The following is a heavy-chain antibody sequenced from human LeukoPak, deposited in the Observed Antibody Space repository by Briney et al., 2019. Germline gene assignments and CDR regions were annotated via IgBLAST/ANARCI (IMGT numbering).Heavy chain of an antibody. CDR3: ATYRQVLLPFES. J-gene: IGHJ4*02. Sequence: PGGSLRLSYAASGFTFSTFAMIWVRQPPGKGLEWVSSIFPSGGEIHYADFVRGRFTISRDNSKNTLSLQMNSLRAEDTAIYYCATYRQVLLPFESWGQGTLVTVSS. D-gene: IGHD2-8*02. CDR2: IFPSGGEI. V-gene: IGHV3-23*01. CDR1: GFTFSTFA.